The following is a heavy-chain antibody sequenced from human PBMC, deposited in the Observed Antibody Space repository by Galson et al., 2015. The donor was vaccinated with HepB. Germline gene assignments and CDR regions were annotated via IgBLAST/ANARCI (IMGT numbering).Heavy chain of an antibody. J-gene: IGHJ4*02. D-gene: IGHD2-15*01. CDR1: GASVNSGSHY. CDR3: ARRSLGRGSGAYLFDS. CDR2: IYYSGST. Sequence: LSLTCSVSGASVNSGSHYWSWIRQPPGKRLEWIGYIYYSGSTAYNPSLESRVTILIDTSKNQLSLKLTSVTTADTAIYYCARRSLGRGSGAYLFDSWGQGTLVTVSS. V-gene: IGHV4-61*01.